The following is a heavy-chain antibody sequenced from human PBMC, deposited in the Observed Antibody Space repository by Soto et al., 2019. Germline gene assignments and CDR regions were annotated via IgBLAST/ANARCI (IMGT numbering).Heavy chain of an antibody. J-gene: IGHJ6*02. CDR1: GYTFSDFD. V-gene: IGHV1-8*01. CDR2: MNAKSGDT. D-gene: IGHD3-16*01. CDR3: ARGNPFNYAGFDV. Sequence: QAHLEQSGAEVKRPGASVKVSCKASGYTFSDFDINWLRQASGKGPEWMGWMNAKSGDTFFTQRFQGKFNMTWNTSLSTAYMYVGSLTSDDTAMYYWARGNPFNYAGFDVWGQGTTVAVSS.